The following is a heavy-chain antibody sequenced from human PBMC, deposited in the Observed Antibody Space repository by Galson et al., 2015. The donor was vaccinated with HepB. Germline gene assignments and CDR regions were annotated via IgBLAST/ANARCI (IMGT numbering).Heavy chain of an antibody. V-gene: IGHV1-2*02. CDR3: ARAGRVNDSYYYYYGMDV. Sequence: SVKVSCKASGYTFTGYYMHWVRQAPGQGLEWMGWINPNSGSTNYAQKFQGRVTMTRDTSISTAYMELSRLRSDDTAVYYCARAGRVNDSYYYYYGMDVWGQGTTVTVSS. D-gene: IGHD3-3*01. J-gene: IGHJ6*02. CDR2: INPNSGST. CDR1: GYTFTGYY.